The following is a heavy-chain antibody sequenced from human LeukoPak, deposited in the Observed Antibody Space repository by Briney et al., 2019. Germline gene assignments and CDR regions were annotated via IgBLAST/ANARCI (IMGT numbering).Heavy chain of an antibody. V-gene: IGHV3-23*01. CDR2: ISPSGTST. D-gene: IGHD2-2*01. J-gene: IGHJ4*02. Sequence: PGGSLRLSCTASGFTFSRNAMNWVRRAPGKGLDWVSAISPSGTSTYYADSVKGRFTISRDNSKNTLYLQMNSLRAEDTAVYYCAKEMPGDFDYWGLGTLVTVSS. CDR3: AKEMPGDFDY. CDR1: GFTFSRNA.